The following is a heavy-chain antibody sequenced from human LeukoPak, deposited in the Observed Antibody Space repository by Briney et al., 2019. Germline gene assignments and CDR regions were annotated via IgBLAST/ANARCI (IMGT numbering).Heavy chain of an antibody. J-gene: IGHJ4*02. CDR1: GFTFNSYG. CDR2: IWPDGSNK. Sequence: GGSLRLSCAASGFTFNSYGMFWVRQAPGKGLEWVAFIWPDGSNKLYGDSVKGRFTISRDNSKNTVYLQMNSLRAEDTAVYYCARDHCRTTSCLESWGQGTLVTVSS. CDR3: ARDHCRTTSCLES. D-gene: IGHD2-2*01. V-gene: IGHV3-33*01.